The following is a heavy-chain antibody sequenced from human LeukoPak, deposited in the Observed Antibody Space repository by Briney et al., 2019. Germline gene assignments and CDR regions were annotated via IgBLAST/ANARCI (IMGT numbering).Heavy chain of an antibody. V-gene: IGHV1-2*02. Sequence: ASVKVSCKASGYTFGTHYMHWVRQAPGQGLEWMGWINPNSGGTNYAQKFQGRVTMTRDTSISTAYMELSRLRSDDTAVYYCARGNYYDTSGYGNYNWFDPWGQGTLVTVSS. J-gene: IGHJ5*02. CDR3: ARGNYYDTSGYGNYNWFDP. CDR2: INPNSGGT. CDR1: GYTFGTHY. D-gene: IGHD3-22*01.